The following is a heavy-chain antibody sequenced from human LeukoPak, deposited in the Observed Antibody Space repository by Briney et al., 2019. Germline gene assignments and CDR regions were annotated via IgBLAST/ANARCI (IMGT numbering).Heavy chain of an antibody. CDR1: KFTFNRYW. Sequence: GGSLRLSCAASKFTFNRYWMSWVRQAPGKGLQWVANIKHDGSEAHYVDSVKGRFTISRDNAKSSLSLQMNSLNVDDTGVYFCTRAALFGSGRTHLDFWSQGTLVSVSS. CDR2: IKHDGSEA. CDR3: TRAALFGSGRTHLDF. D-gene: IGHD3-10*01. J-gene: IGHJ4*02. V-gene: IGHV3-7*04.